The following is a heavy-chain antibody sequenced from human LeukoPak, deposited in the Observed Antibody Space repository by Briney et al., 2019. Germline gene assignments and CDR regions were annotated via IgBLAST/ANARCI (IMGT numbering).Heavy chain of an antibody. CDR1: GYTFTGYY. CDR2: INPNSGGT. CDR3: ARASADGYLPLRY. D-gene: IGHD1-1*01. V-gene: IGHV1-2*04. Sequence: GESLKVSCKASGYTFTGYYMHWVRQAPGQGLEWMGWINPNSGGTNYAQKFQGWVTMTRDTSISTAYMELSRLRSDDTAVYYCARASADGYLPLRYWGQGTLVTVSS. J-gene: IGHJ4*02.